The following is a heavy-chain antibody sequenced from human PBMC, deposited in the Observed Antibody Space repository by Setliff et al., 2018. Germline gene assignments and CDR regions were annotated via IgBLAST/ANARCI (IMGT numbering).Heavy chain of an antibody. CDR1: GYTLTNYY. J-gene: IGHJ4*02. Sequence: ASVKVSCKASGYTLTNYYMHWVRQAPGQGLEWMGIINPSGGLTRYAQKFQGRVTMTRDTSTSTVYMDLESLKSGDTAIYYCARGIIAYASWALDFWGQGTLVTVSS. D-gene: IGHD2-2*01. CDR3: ARGIIAYASWALDF. CDR2: INPSGGLT. V-gene: IGHV1-46*01.